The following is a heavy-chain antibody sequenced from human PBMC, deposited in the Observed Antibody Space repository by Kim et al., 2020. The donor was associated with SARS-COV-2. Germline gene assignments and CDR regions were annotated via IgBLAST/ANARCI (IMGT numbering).Heavy chain of an antibody. CDR2: ISYDGSNK. CDR1: GFTFSSYG. J-gene: IGHJ4*02. D-gene: IGHD6-19*01. Sequence: GGSLRLSCAASGFTFSSYGMHWVRQAPGKGLEWVAVISYDGSNKYYADSVKGRFTISRDNSKNTLYLQMNSLRAEDTAVYYCAKAGIAVAGTMDYWGQGT. CDR3: AKAGIAVAGTMDY. V-gene: IGHV3-30*18.